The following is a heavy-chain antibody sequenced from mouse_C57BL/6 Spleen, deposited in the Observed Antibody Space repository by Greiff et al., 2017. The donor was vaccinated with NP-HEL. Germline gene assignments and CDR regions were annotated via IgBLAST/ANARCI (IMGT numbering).Heavy chain of an antibody. V-gene: IGHV5-17*01. D-gene: IGHD2-4*01. Sequence: EVKLLESGGGLVKPGGSLKLSCAASGFTFSDYGMHWVRQAPEQGLEWVAYISSGSSTIYYADTVKGRFTMSRDNAKNTLFLHMTRLEADETAMYYCASGDYDCDGEFDYWGKGTTLTVAS. CDR3: ASGDYDCDGEFDY. CDR2: ISSGSSTI. CDR1: GFTFSDYG. J-gene: IGHJ2*01.